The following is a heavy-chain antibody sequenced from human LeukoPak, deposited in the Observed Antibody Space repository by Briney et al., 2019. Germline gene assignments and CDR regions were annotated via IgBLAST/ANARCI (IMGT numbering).Heavy chain of an antibody. CDR3: ARFLYGDPYYFDY. J-gene: IGHJ4*02. V-gene: IGHV4-59*01. D-gene: IGHD4-17*01. Sequence: PSETLSLTCTVSGGPISSYYWSWIRQPPGKGLGWIGYIYYSGSTNYNPSLKSRVTISVDTSKNQFSLKLSSVTAADTAVYYCARFLYGDPYYFDYWGQGTLVTVSS. CDR2: IYYSGST. CDR1: GGPISSYY.